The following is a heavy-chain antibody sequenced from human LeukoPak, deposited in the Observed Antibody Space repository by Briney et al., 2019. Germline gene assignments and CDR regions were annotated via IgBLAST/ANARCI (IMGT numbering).Heavy chain of an antibody. CDR2: IYHYGST. Sequence: PSETLSLTCTVSRGSISSPNWWTWVRQSPGKGLEWIGEIYHYGSTSYNPSLMSRLTISVDTSKNQFSLKLSSVTAADTAVYYCARDDASGSYPNWFDPWGQGTLVTVSS. V-gene: IGHV4-4*02. J-gene: IGHJ5*02. D-gene: IGHD3-10*01. CDR1: RGSISSPNW. CDR3: ARDDASGSYPNWFDP.